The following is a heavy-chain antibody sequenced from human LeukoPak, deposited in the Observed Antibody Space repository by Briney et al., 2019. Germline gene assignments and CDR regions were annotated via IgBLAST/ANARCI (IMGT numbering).Heavy chain of an antibody. CDR2: IYSGGRT. D-gene: IGHD3-10*01. CDR3: AREYYGSGSYRGYYFDY. V-gene: IGHV3-66*01. J-gene: IGHJ4*02. CDR1: GITFRIFA. Sequence: GGSLRLSCAASGITFRIFAMIWCRKRPGKGLEWGAVIYSGGRTYYADSVKGRFTISRDNSKNTLSLQMNSLRAEDTAVYYCAREYYGSGSYRGYYFDYWGQGTLVTVSS.